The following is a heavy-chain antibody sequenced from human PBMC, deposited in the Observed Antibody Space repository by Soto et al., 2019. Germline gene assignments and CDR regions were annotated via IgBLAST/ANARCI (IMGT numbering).Heavy chain of an antibody. Sequence: SETLSLTCTVSGGSISSSSYYWGWIRQHPGKGLEWIGSIYYSGSTYYNPSLKSRVTISVDTSKNQFSLKLSSVTAADTAVYYCASTLWLGEFRNYYYMDVWGKGTTVTVAS. CDR1: GGSISSSSYY. V-gene: IGHV4-39*01. CDR2: IYYSGST. D-gene: IGHD3-10*01. J-gene: IGHJ6*03. CDR3: ASTLWLGEFRNYYYMDV.